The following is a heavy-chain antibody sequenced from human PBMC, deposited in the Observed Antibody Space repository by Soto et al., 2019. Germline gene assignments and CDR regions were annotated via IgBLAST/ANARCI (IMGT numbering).Heavy chain of an antibody. V-gene: IGHV4-34*01. CDR2: INHSGST. D-gene: IGHD2-8*01. Sequence: SETLSLTCAVYGGSFSGYYWSWIRQPPGKGLEWIGEINHSGSTNYNPSLKSRVTISVDTSKNQFSLKLSSVTAADTAVYYCAGLRGYCTNGVCYTGRYYYYYGMDVWGQGTTVTVSS. J-gene: IGHJ6*02. CDR1: GGSFSGYY. CDR3: AGLRGYCTNGVCYTGRYYYYYGMDV.